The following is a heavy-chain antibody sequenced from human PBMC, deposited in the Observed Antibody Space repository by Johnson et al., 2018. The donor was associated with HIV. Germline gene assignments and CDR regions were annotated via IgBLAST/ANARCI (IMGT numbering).Heavy chain of an antibody. J-gene: IGHJ3*02. D-gene: IGHD1-7*01. CDR3: ARERNYGTHACFDI. CDR1: GFTFSDYY. V-gene: IGHV3-11*04. Sequence: QVQLVESGGGLVQPGGSLRLSCAASGFTFSDYYMSWIRQAPGKGLEWVSYISSSGSTIYYADSVKGRFTIPRDNAKNSQYLQMNSLRAEDTDVYDCARERNYGTHACFDIWGQGTMGIVSS. CDR2: ISSSGSTI.